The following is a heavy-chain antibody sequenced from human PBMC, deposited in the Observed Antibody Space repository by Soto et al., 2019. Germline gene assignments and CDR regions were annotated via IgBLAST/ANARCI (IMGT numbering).Heavy chain of an antibody. CDR2: IYYSGST. CDR1: GGSISTGGYY. CDR3: ARLGGYYQSLDT. D-gene: IGHD3-22*01. Sequence: SETLSLTCTVSGGSISTGGYYWSWIRQHPGKGLEWIGYIYYSGSTTYSPSLKSRVTISVDRSKNQFSLKLTSVTAADTAVYYCARLGGYYQSLDTWGQGTLVTVSS. V-gene: IGHV4-31*03. J-gene: IGHJ5*02.